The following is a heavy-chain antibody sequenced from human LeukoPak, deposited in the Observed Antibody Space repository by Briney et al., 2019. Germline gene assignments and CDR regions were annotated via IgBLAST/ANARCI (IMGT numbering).Heavy chain of an antibody. Sequence: ETLSLTCTVSGGSISSYYWSWIRQPAGKGLEWIERIYTSGSTNYNPSLKSRVTMSVDTSKNQFSLKLSSVTAADTAVYYCARGVLVVVPAAGAFDIWGQGTMVTVSS. V-gene: IGHV4-4*07. CDR1: GGSISSYY. J-gene: IGHJ3*02. CDR2: IYTSGST. D-gene: IGHD2-2*01. CDR3: ARGVLVVVPAAGAFDI.